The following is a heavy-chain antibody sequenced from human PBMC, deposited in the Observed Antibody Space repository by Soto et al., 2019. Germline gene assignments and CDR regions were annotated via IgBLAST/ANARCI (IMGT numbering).Heavy chain of an antibody. CDR1: GGTFSGYA. D-gene: IGHD6-19*01. Sequence: ASVKVSCKASGGTFSGYAISWVRQAPGQGLEWMGGIIPIFGTTFYAQNFQARVTIATDESTRTVYMDLSNLRSADTAVYYCATLGSPYSTGASDSVASHWGQGTLVTAPQ. V-gene: IGHV1-69*05. CDR2: IIPIFGTT. CDR3: ATLGSPYSTGASDSVASH. J-gene: IGHJ4*02.